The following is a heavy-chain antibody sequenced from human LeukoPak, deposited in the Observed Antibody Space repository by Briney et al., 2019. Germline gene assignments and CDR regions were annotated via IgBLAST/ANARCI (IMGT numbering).Heavy chain of an antibody. CDR1: GGSISSYY. CDR3: ARRGYDILTGYYFDY. D-gene: IGHD3-9*01. V-gene: IGHV4-59*01. CDR2: IYYSGST. J-gene: IGHJ4*02. Sequence: SETLSLTCTVSGGSISSYYWSWIRQPPGQGLEWIGYIYYSGSTNYNPSLKSRVTISVDTSKNQFPLKLSSVTAADTAVYYCARRGYDILTGYYFDYWGQGTLVTVSS.